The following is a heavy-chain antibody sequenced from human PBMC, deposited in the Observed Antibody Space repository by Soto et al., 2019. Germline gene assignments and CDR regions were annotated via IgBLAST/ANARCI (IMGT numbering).Heavy chain of an antibody. J-gene: IGHJ3*02. CDR3: ARDSGSFEGDAFDI. CDR1: GYTFTGYG. V-gene: IGHV1-18*01. CDR2: ISAYNGNT. Sequence: ASVKVSCKASGYTFTGYGISWVRQAPGQGLEWMGWISAYNGNTNYAQKLQGRATMTTDTSTSTAYMELRSLRSDDTAVYYCARDSGSFEGDAFDIWGQGTMVTVSS. D-gene: IGHD1-26*01.